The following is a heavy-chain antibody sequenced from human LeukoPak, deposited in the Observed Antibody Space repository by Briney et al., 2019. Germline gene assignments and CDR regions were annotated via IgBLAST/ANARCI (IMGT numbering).Heavy chain of an antibody. CDR3: TKEWSSGWYD. J-gene: IGHJ4*02. D-gene: IGHD6-19*01. Sequence: GASVKVSCKASGYTFTSYYMHWVRQAPGQGLEWMGIINPSGGSTTYAQKFQGRVTMTRDTSTSTVYMELSSLRAEDTAVYFCTKEWSSGWYDWGQGTLVTVSS. V-gene: IGHV1-46*01. CDR1: GYTFTSYY. CDR2: INPSGGST.